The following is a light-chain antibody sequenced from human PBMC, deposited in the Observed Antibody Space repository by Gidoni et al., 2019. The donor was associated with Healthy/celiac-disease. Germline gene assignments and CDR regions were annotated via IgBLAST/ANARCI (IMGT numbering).Light chain of an antibody. J-gene: IGKJ1*01. CDR2: AAS. V-gene: IGKV1-27*01. CDR1: QGISND. CDR3: QKYNSAPRT. Sequence: DIQMTQSPSSLSASVGDRVTITGRASQGISNDLAWYQQKPGKVPKLLIYAASTLQSGVPSRFSGSGSGTDFTLTISSLQPEDVATYYCQKYNSAPRTFGQGTKVEIK.